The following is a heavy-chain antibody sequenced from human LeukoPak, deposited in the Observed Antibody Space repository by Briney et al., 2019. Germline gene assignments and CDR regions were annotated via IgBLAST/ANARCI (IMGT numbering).Heavy chain of an antibody. J-gene: IGHJ4*02. CDR1: GFTFSSHW. Sequence: GGSLRLSCAASGFTFSSHWMHWVRQAPGKGLVWVSRINGDVTTTDYADSVKGRFTISRDNAKNTLYLQMNSLRAEDTAVYYCARNRSEAAFDFWGQGTLVTVSS. CDR3: ARNRSEAAFDF. CDR2: INGDVTTT. D-gene: IGHD3-10*01. V-gene: IGHV3-74*01.